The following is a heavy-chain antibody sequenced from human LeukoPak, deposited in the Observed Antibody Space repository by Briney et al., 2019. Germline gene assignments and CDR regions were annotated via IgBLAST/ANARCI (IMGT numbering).Heavy chain of an antibody. V-gene: IGHV3-74*01. CDR3: ANYCGGDCLDAFDI. CDR1: GFTFSSYW. J-gene: IGHJ3*02. Sequence: AGGSLRLSCAASGFTFSSYWMHWVRQAPGKGLMWVSRINSDGSSTSYADSVKGRFTISRDNAKNTLYLQMNSLRAEDTAVYYCANYCGGDCLDAFDIWGQGTMVTVSS. CDR2: INSDGSST. D-gene: IGHD2-21*02.